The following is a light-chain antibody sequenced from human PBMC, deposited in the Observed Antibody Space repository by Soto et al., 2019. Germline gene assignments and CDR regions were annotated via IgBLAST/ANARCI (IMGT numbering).Light chain of an antibody. J-gene: IGKJ3*01. CDR1: QSVSSY. V-gene: IGKV3-11*01. CDR2: DAS. Sequence: EIVLTQSPATLSLSPGERATLSCRASQSVSSYLAWYQQKPGQAPRLLIYDASNRATGIPARFSGSGSGTDFTLTISSLEPEDFAVYYCQQRSNWPRFGRETKVDIK. CDR3: QQRSNWPR.